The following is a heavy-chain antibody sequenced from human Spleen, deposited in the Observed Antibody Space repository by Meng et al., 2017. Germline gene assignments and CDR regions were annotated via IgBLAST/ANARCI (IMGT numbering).Heavy chain of an antibody. J-gene: IGHJ4*02. CDR1: GFSLSTSGVA. CDR2: IFWDNDQ. V-gene: IGHV2-5*02. Sequence: GPTLVKPTETLTLTCTFSGFSLSTSGVAVGWIRQPPGKALEWIALIFWDNDQRYSPSLENRLTITKDTSRNQVVLTMTNMDPVDTATYYCAHRGDQWVFDYWGQGTLVTVSS. CDR3: AHRGDQWVFDY. D-gene: IGHD1-26*01.